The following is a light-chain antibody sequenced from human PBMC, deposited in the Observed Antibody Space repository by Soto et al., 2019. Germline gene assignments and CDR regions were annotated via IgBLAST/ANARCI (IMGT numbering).Light chain of an antibody. CDR3: QQYGSSPLT. CDR2: GAS. J-gene: IGKJ4*01. Sequence: EVVLTQSPGNLSLSPGERATLSCRASQSVSSSYLAWYRQKPGQAPRLLIYGASSRATGIPDRFSGSGSGTDFTLTISRLEPEDFALYYCQQYGSSPLTFGGGTKVEIK. V-gene: IGKV3-20*01. CDR1: QSVSSSY.